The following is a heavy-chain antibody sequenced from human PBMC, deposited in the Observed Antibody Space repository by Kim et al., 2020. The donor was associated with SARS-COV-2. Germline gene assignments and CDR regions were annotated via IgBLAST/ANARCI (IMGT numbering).Heavy chain of an antibody. D-gene: IGHD3-3*01. Sequence: GGSLRLSCAASGFTFSSYAMSWVRQAPGKGLEWVSALSGSGGSTYYADSVKGRFTISRDNSKNTLYLQMNSLRAEDTAVYYCATKRGYDFWSDDYYYGMDVWGQGTTVTVSS. V-gene: IGHV3-23*01. CDR1: GFTFSSYA. J-gene: IGHJ6*02. CDR3: ATKRGYDFWSDDYYYGMDV. CDR2: LSGSGGST.